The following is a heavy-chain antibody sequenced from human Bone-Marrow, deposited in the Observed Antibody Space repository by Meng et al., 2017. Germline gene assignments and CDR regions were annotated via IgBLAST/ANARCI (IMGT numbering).Heavy chain of an antibody. CDR3: VRSSAWVRTGFDP. CDR1: GGSISTSGYY. J-gene: IGHJ5*02. Sequence: QPQLQESGPGPVRPSAALPLTCSVSGGSISTSGYYWGWIRQPPGKGLEWIGSIGHSGFTYYTPSLKSRVTVSIDTSRNQFSLWLTSVTAADTAVYYCVRSSAWVRTGFDPWGQGTLVTVSS. V-gene: IGHV4-39*01. CDR2: IGHSGFT. D-gene: IGHD6-19*01.